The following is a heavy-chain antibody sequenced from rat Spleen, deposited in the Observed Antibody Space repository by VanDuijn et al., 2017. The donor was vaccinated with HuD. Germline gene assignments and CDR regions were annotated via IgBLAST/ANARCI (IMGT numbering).Heavy chain of an antibody. J-gene: IGHJ2*01. Sequence: QVQLKESGPGLVQPSQTLSLTCTVSGFSLTDYNMHWVRQPPGKGLEWMGVMWTDGDTSYNSALKSRLSISRDTSRSQVFLKMSGLQTEDTATYYCVRDGGFDYWGQGVMVTVSS. V-gene: IGHV2-32*01. CDR2: MWTDGDT. CDR3: VRDGGFDY. CDR1: GFSLTDYN.